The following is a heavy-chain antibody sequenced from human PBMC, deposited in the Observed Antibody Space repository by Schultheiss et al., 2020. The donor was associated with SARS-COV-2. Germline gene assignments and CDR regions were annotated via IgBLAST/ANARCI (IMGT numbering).Heavy chain of an antibody. J-gene: IGHJ6*02. D-gene: IGHD2-2*01. CDR2: ISSSGSTI. V-gene: IGHV3-48*03. CDR3: AKGILYCSSTSCFHYYGMDV. CDR1: GFTFSSYE. Sequence: GGSLRLSCAASGFTFSSYEMNWVRQAPGKGLEWVSYISSSGSTIYYADSVKGRFTISRDNAKNSLYLQMNSLRAEDTAVYYCAKGILYCSSTSCFHYYGMDVWGQGTTVTVSS.